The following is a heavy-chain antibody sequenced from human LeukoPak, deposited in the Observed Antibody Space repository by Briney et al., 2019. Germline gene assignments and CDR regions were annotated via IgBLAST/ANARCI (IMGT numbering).Heavy chain of an antibody. CDR1: GFTFDDYG. D-gene: IGHD3-10*01. J-gene: IGHJ4*02. Sequence: GGSLRLSCAASGFTFDDYGMSWVRQAPGKGLESVSGINWNGGSTGYADSVKGRFTISRDNSKNTLYLQMNSLRPEDTAVYYCAKDSKRWKTYYYEAGSYYFDYWGQGTRVTVSS. V-gene: IGHV3-20*04. CDR2: INWNGGST. CDR3: AKDSKRWKTYYYEAGSYYFDY.